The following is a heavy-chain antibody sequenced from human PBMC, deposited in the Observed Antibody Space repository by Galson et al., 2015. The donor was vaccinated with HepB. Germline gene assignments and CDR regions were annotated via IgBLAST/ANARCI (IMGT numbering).Heavy chain of an antibody. V-gene: IGHV3-23*01. CDR2: ITGSDGST. CDR1: GFSFRSYA. J-gene: IGHJ4*02. CDR3: AKASSHGTNSPIDY. Sequence: SLRLSCAASGFSFRSYAMSWVRQAPGKGLEWGSTITGSDGSTYYADSVKGRFSVSRDSSKNTLYLQMNSLRAEDTAVYYCAKASSHGTNSPIDYWGQGTLVTVSS. D-gene: IGHD2-2*01.